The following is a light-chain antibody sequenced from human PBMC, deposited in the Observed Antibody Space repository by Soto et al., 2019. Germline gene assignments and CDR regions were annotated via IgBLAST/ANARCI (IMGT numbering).Light chain of an antibody. CDR3: CSYTTSNTRQIV. Sequence: SALTQPPSVYYSHGQSITISCTGTSSDVGGYNYVSWDQQHPGKAPKFMIYDVSNRPSGVSNRFSGSKSGNTASLTISGLQAEDEADYYCCSYTTSNTRQIVFGTGTKVTVL. CDR1: SSDVGGYNY. CDR2: DVS. V-gene: IGLV2-14*01. J-gene: IGLJ1*01.